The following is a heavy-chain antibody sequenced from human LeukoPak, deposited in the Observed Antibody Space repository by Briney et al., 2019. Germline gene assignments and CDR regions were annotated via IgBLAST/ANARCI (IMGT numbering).Heavy chain of an antibody. D-gene: IGHD3-22*01. Sequence: PSETLSLTCAVYGGSFSGYYWSWIRQPPGKGLEWIGEINHSGSTNYNPSLKSRVTISVDTSKNQFSLKLSSVTAADTAVYYCARHRYYYDSSGYYGPTRVFDYWGQGTLVTVSS. CDR3: ARHRYYYDSSGYYGPTRVFDY. CDR1: GGSFSGYY. V-gene: IGHV4-34*01. CDR2: INHSGST. J-gene: IGHJ4*02.